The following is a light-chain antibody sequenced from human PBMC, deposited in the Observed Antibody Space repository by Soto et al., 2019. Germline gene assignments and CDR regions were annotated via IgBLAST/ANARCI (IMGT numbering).Light chain of an antibody. CDR1: QGISSY. Sequence: AIRKTHAPSAFSASTGDRVTITWRASQGISSYLAWYQQKPGEAPKLLIYAASTLQSGVPSRFSGSGSGTDFTLTISCLQSEDFATYYCQQYYSYPPWTFGQGTK. CDR2: AAS. CDR3: QQYYSYPPWT. J-gene: IGKJ1*01. V-gene: IGKV1-8*01.